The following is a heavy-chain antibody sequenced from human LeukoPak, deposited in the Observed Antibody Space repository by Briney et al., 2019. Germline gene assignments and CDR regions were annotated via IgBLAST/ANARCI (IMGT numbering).Heavy chain of an antibody. CDR3: ARDKIVGATQFDY. J-gene: IGHJ4*02. V-gene: IGHV3-7*01. D-gene: IGHD1-26*01. CDR2: IKQDGSEK. Sequence: GGPLRLSCAASGFTFSSYWMSWVRQAPGKGLEWVANIKQDGSEKYYVDSVKGGFTISRDNAKNSLYLQMNSLRAEDTAVYYCARDKIVGATQFDYWGQGTLVTVSS. CDR1: GFTFSSYW.